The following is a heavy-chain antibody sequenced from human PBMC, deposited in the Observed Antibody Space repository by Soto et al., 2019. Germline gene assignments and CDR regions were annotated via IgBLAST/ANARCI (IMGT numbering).Heavy chain of an antibody. CDR3: ARHHGPTTSENWFDP. D-gene: IGHD5-12*01. V-gene: IGHV1-18*01. CDR1: GYTFFTYD. Sequence: QVHLVQSGVEVKTPGASVKVSCQASGYTFFTYDISWVRQAPGQGLEWMGWISTYSGDTKYAQKFQGRVTMTTDTSTTTAYLELRSLXXXDTAVYYCARHHGPTTSENWFDPWXXGXLVTVXS. CDR2: ISTYSGDT. J-gene: IGHJ5*02.